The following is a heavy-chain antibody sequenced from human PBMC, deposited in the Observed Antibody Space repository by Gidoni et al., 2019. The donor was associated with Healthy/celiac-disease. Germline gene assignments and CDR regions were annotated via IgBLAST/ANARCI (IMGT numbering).Heavy chain of an antibody. V-gene: IGHV3-49*03. Sequence: EVQLVESGGGLVQPGRSLRLSCTASGFTFGDYAMSWFRQAPGKGLEWVGFIRSKAEGGTTEYAASVKGRFTISRDDSKSIAYLQMNSLKTEDTAVYYCTRESFRLRAFDIWGQGKMVTVSS. J-gene: IGHJ3*02. D-gene: IGHD3-10*01. CDR2: IRSKAEGGTT. CDR1: GFTFGDYA. CDR3: TRESFRLRAFDI.